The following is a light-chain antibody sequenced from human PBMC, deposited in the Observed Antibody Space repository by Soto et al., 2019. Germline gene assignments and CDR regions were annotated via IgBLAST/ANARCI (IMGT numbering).Light chain of an antibody. J-gene: IGKJ1*01. CDR2: GAS. Sequence: EIMMTQSPATPSVSPGERATLSCRASQSVSSNLAWYQQKPGQAPRLLIYGASTRATGIPARFSGSGSGTEFTLTISSLQSEDFAVYYCQQYNNWPRTFGQGTKVDIK. CDR3: QQYNNWPRT. V-gene: IGKV3-15*01. CDR1: QSVSSN.